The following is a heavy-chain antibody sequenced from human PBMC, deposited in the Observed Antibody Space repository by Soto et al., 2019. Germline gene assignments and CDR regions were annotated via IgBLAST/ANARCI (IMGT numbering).Heavy chain of an antibody. Sequence: EVQLVESGGGLVQPGGSLRLSCEGSGFAFSNYSMNWVRQAPGKGLEWVSYISSSSTNTYYAASVRGRFTISRDNAKNSLYLRMNSLKDEDTAVYYCARGTKGGSPPLWGQGTLVTVSS. V-gene: IGHV3-48*02. CDR1: GFAFSNYS. J-gene: IGHJ4*02. CDR3: ARGTKGGSPPL. CDR2: ISSSSTNT. D-gene: IGHD1-7*01.